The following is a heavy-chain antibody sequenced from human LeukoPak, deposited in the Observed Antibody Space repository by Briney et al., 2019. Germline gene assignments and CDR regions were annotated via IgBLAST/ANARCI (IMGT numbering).Heavy chain of an antibody. CDR3: AKQSYARSLGE. CDR2: TNSGGTST. CDR1: GFPFSDFS. D-gene: IGHD2-8*01. V-gene: IGHV3-23*01. Sequence: GGSLRLSCATSGFPFSDFSMSWVRQAPGKGLEWISTTNSGGTSTYYAESVKGRFTISRDNSKNTLYLQMGSLRVEDTAVYYCAKQSYARSLGEGGPGTLVSVSS. J-gene: IGHJ4*02.